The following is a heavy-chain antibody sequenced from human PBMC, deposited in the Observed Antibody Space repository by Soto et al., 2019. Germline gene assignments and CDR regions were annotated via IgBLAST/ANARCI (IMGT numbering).Heavy chain of an antibody. J-gene: IGHJ5*02. D-gene: IGHD1-7*01. CDR1: SGSISSSNW. V-gene: IGHV4-4*02. CDR2: IFLSGSS. CDR3: ARERELQGDNWFDP. Sequence: SETLSLTCAVSSGSISSSNWWSWVRQPPWKGLEWICEIFLSGSSNYNPSLKSRVTISVDKSKNQFSLNLSSVTAADTAVYYCARERELQGDNWFDPWGQGTLVTVSS.